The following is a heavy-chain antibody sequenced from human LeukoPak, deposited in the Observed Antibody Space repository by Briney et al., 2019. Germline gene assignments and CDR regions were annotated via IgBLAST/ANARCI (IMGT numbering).Heavy chain of an antibody. CDR3: ARAAFDLSGSYLHYYYMDV. V-gene: IGHV3-7*01. J-gene: IGHJ6*03. CDR2: IKQDGSEK. D-gene: IGHD1-26*01. CDR1: GFTFSSYW. Sequence: PGGSLRLSCAASGFTFSSYWMSWVRQAPGKGLEWVAIIKQDGSEKYYVDSVKGRFTISRDNAKNSLYLQMNSLRAEDTAVYYCARAAFDLSGSYLHYYYMDVWGKGTTVTVSS.